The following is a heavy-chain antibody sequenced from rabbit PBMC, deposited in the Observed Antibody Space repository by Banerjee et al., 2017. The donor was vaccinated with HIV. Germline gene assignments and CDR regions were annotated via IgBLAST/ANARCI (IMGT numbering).Heavy chain of an antibody. J-gene: IGHJ6*01. Sequence: QSLEESGGGLVQPEGSLTLTCTASGFSFSSSYYMCWVRQAPGKGLEWIACIYGGSSAGTYYASWAKGRFTISKTSSTTVTLQMTSLTAADTATYFCARGGYGGVGYINGMALWGQGTLVTVS. CDR3: ARGGYGGVGYINGMAL. CDR2: IYGGSSAGT. CDR1: GFSFSSSYY. V-gene: IGHV1S40*01. D-gene: IGHD4-2*01.